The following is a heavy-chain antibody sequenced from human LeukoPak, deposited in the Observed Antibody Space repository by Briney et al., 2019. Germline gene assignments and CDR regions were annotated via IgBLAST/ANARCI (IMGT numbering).Heavy chain of an antibody. J-gene: IGHJ4*02. CDR2: ISWNSGSI. CDR3: AKGTYYDFWSGYYSYFDY. CDR1: GFTFDDYA. V-gene: IGHV3-9*01. D-gene: IGHD3-3*01. Sequence: GRSLRLSCAASGFTFDDYAMHWVRQAPGKGLEWVSGISWNSGSIGYADSVKGRFTISRDNAKNSLYLQMNSLRAEDTALYYCAKGTYYDFWSGYYSYFDYWGQGTLVTVSS.